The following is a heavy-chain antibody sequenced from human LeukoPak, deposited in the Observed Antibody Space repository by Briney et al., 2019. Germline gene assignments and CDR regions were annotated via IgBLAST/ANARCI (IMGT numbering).Heavy chain of an antibody. D-gene: IGHD3/OR15-3a*01. J-gene: IGHJ3*02. CDR3: ARDPRGRDAFDI. CDR2: IYSGGST. CDR1: GFTFSNAW. Sequence: PGGSLRLSCAASGFTFSNAWMSWVRQAPGKGLEWVSVIYSGGSTYYADSVKGRFTISRDNSKNTLYLQMNSLRAEDTAVYYCARDPRGRDAFDIWGQGTMVTVSS. V-gene: IGHV3-53*01.